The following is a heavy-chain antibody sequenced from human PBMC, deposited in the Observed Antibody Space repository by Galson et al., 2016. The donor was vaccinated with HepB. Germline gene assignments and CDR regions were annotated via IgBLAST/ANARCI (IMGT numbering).Heavy chain of an antibody. D-gene: IGHD3-16*01. CDR1: GYIFSDYW. J-gene: IGHJ3*02. Sequence: QSGAEVKKPGESLKISCKASGYIFSDYWIGWVRQRPGKGLEWMGVIFPGDSERRYSPSFQGQVTISADKSINIAYLQWSRLKASDTAMYYCARWGSNLGRAFDTWGQGTMLSVSS. CDR2: IFPGDSER. CDR3: ARWGSNLGRAFDT. V-gene: IGHV5-51*01.